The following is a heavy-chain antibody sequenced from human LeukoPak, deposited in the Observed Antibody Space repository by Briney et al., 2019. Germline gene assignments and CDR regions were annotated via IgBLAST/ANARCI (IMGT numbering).Heavy chain of an antibody. Sequence: PGGSLRLSCAASGFTFSSYSMNWGRQAPGKGLEWVSSISSSSSYIYYADSVKGRFTISRDNAKNSLYLQMNSLRAEDTAVYYCARTSYSGSYSLDYWGQGTLVTVSS. V-gene: IGHV3-21*01. D-gene: IGHD1-26*01. CDR1: GFTFSSYS. J-gene: IGHJ4*02. CDR3: ARTSYSGSYSLDY. CDR2: ISSSSSYI.